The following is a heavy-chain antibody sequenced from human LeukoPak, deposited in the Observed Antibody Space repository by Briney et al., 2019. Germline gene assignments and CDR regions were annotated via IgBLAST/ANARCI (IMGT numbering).Heavy chain of an antibody. CDR3: ARAHSVYGSSWYDWFDP. Sequence: SVKVSCKASGGTFSSYAISWVRQAPGQGLEWMGGIIPIFGTANYAQKFQGRVTITTDESTSTAYMELSSLRSEDTAVYYCARAHSVYGSSWYDWFDPWGQGTLVTVSS. D-gene: IGHD6-13*01. J-gene: IGHJ5*02. CDR2: IIPIFGTA. V-gene: IGHV1-69*05. CDR1: GGTFSSYA.